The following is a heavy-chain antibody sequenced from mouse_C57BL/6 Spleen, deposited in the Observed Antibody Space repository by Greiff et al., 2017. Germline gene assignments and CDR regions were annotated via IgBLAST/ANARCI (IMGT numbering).Heavy chain of an antibody. CDR3: TSPPPYAMGD. CDR1: GSNIKDDY. V-gene: IGHV14-4*01. CDR2: IDPENGDT. Sequence: EVQLQQSGAELVRPGASVKLSCTASGSNIKDDYMHWVKQRPEQGLEWIGWIDPENGDTEYASKFQGKATITADTSSNTAYLQLSSLTSEDTAVYYCTSPPPYAMGDWGQGASVTVAS. J-gene: IGHJ4*01.